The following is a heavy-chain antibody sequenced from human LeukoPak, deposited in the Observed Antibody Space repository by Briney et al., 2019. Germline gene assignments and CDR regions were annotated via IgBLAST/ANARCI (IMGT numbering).Heavy chain of an antibody. J-gene: IGHJ6*03. V-gene: IGHV4-39*07. Sequence: SETLCLTCTVSGGSISSSSYYWGWLRQPPGTGLEWIGSIYYSGSTYYNPSLKSRVTISVDTSKNQFSLKLSSVTAADTAVYYCARGVRFLTDYYYYMDVWGKGTTVTVSS. CDR2: IYYSGST. CDR3: ARGVRFLTDYYYYMDV. D-gene: IGHD3-3*01. CDR1: GGSISSSSYY.